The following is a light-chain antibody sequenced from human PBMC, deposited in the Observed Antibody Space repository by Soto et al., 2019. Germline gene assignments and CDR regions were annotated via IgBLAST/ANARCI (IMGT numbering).Light chain of an antibody. CDR3: QQYDNLPFT. V-gene: IGKV1-33*01. Sequence: DIQMTQSPSSLSASLGDRVTVTCQASQDITNYLNWYQQKPGKAPKLLIYYASNWETGVPSRFSGSGYGTDFTFTITSLQPEDIAIYYCQQYDNLPFTFGPGTKVDIK. J-gene: IGKJ3*01. CDR2: YAS. CDR1: QDITNY.